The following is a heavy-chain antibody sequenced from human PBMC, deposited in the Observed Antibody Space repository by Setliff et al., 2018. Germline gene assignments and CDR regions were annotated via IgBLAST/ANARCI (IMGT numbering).Heavy chain of an antibody. D-gene: IGHD6-19*01. CDR3: AREQWLDPPGYYYMDV. J-gene: IGHJ6*03. Sequence: SETLSLTCTVPGGSISSYYWSWIRQPPGKGLEWIGYIYHSGCTNYNPSLKSRVSISIDTSKNQFSLKLNSVTAADMAVYYCAREQWLDPPGYYYMDVWAKGTTVTVSS. CDR1: GGSISSYY. V-gene: IGHV4-59*12. CDR2: IYHSGCT.